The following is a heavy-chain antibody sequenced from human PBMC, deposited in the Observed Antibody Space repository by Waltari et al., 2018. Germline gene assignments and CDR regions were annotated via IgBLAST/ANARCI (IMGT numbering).Heavy chain of an antibody. CDR1: GYVFTGYY. CDR3: AREKGGTRSFDF. Sequence: QVQLVQSGAEVRRPGASVKVSCKASGYVFTGYYINWGRQAPGQGLEWMGGCTPYVTDTNYAEKFKGRVTMTWDTSINTAYMELSSLKSDDTAIYYCAREKGGTRSFDFWGQGSLVTVSP. J-gene: IGHJ4*02. V-gene: IGHV1-2*02. D-gene: IGHD2-15*01. CDR2: CTPYVTDT.